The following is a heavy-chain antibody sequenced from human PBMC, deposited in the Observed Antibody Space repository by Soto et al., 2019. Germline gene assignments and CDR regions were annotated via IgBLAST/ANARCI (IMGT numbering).Heavy chain of an antibody. CDR3: ARVGPWVPYYYDSSPYTFENWFDP. CDR1: AKCLNRGYY. Sequence: PSQTLWFPWSVAAKCLNRGYYWGWRRQPPGKGLDWTGSIYRGGSTYYNPSLNSRVTLSIDMPNNHVALILNSVTAADTAVYYCARVGPWVPYYYDSSPYTFENWFDPWGQGTLVTVSS. J-gene: IGHJ5*02. D-gene: IGHD3-22*01. V-gene: IGHV4-38-2*02. CDR2: IYRGGST.